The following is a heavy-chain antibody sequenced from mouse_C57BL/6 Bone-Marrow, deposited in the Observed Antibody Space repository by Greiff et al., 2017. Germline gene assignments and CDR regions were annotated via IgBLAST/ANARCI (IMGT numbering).Heavy chain of an antibody. CDR1: GYTFTSYW. D-gene: IGHD2-1*01. J-gene: IGHJ2*01. Sequence: QQPGAELVKPGASVKLSCKASGYTFTSYWMHWVKQRPGQGLEWIGMIHPNSGSTNYNEKFKSKATLTVDKSSSTAYMQLSSLTSEDSAVYYCARPYGNYGDYWGQGTTLTVSS. CDR2: IHPNSGST. V-gene: IGHV1-64*01. CDR3: ARPYGNYGDY.